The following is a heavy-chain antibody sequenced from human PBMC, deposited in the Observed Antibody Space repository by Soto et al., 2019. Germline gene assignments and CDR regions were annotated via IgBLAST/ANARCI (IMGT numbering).Heavy chain of an antibody. Sequence: QVQLVQSGAEVKKPGASVRVSCKASAYTFTSYYVHWVRQAPGQGPEWMGMINPSRGGTDYAQKFQGRVTMTRDTCTTTVYMELSSLRSEDTAIYYCTSSIITTAGTDAFDLWGQGTLVSVSS. V-gene: IGHV1-46*03. CDR2: INPSRGGT. CDR3: TSSIITTAGTDAFDL. CDR1: AYTFTSYY. D-gene: IGHD6-13*01. J-gene: IGHJ3*01.